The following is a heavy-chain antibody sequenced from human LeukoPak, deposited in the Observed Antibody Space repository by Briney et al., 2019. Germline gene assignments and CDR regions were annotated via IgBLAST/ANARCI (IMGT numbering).Heavy chain of an antibody. D-gene: IGHD3-22*01. Sequence: ASVKVSCKASGYTFTGYYMHWVRQAPGQGLEWMGRINPNSGGTNYAQKFQGRVTMTRDTPISTAYMELSRLRSDDTAVYYCARDSRGSSGYYYYWGQGTLVTVSS. V-gene: IGHV1-2*06. CDR2: INPNSGGT. CDR3: ARDSRGSSGYYYY. CDR1: GYTFTGYY. J-gene: IGHJ4*02.